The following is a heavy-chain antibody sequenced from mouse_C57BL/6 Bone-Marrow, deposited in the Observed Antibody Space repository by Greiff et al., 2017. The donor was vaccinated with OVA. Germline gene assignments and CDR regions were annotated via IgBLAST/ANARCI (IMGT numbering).Heavy chain of an antibody. Sequence: VQLQQSGAELVRPGASVKLSCTASGFNIKDDYIHWVKQRPEQGLEWIGWIDPENGDTEYASKFQGKATITADTSSNTAYLQLSSLTSEDTAVYYCTTLLRQGYFDVWGTGTTVTVSS. J-gene: IGHJ1*03. D-gene: IGHD1-1*01. CDR1: GFNIKDDY. CDR2: IDPENGDT. V-gene: IGHV14-4*01. CDR3: TTLLRQGYFDV.